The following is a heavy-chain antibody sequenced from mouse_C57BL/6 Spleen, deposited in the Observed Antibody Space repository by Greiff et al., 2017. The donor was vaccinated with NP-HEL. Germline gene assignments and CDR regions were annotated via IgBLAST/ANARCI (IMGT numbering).Heavy chain of an antibody. D-gene: IGHD2-2*01. CDR3: AREGMVTTRGSRYYFDY. CDR1: GYTFTSYW. V-gene: IGHV1-55*01. Sequence: VKLQQPGAELVKPGASVKMSCKASGYTFTSYWITWVKQRPGQGLEWIGDIYPGSGSTNYNEKFKSKATLTVDTSSSTAYMQLSSLTSEDSAVYYCAREGMVTTRGSRYYFDYWGQGTTLTVSS. CDR2: IYPGSGST. J-gene: IGHJ2*01.